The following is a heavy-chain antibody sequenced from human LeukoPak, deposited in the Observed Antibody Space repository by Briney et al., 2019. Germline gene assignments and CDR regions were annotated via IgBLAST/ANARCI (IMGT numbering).Heavy chain of an antibody. CDR3: TRGTPLTYYYDSSGSQYYFDY. V-gene: IGHV3-49*04. CDR2: IGSKAYGGTT. D-gene: IGHD3-22*01. J-gene: IGHJ4*02. Sequence: GGSRRLSCTASGFTFGDYAMSWVRQAPGKGLRWVGFIGSKAYGGTTEYAASVKGRFTISRDDSKSIAYLQMNSLKTEDTAVYYCTRGTPLTYYYDSSGSQYYFDYWGQGTLVTVSS. CDR1: GFTFGDYA.